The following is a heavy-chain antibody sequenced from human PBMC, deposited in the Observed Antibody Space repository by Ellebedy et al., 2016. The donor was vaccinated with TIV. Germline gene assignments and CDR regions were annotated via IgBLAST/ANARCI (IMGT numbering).Heavy chain of an antibody. CDR3: ARQAAYYYDRDGTGLMDNWFDP. CDR1: GGSISSSSYY. Sequence: GSLRLSCTLSGGSISSSSYYWGWLRQPPGKGREWIASIYYSGNTYYNPSLKTRFTITVATSKNQFSLKLSSVTAADTAVYYCARQAAYYYDRDGTGLMDNWFDPWGQGTLVTVSS. J-gene: IGHJ5*02. D-gene: IGHD3-22*01. V-gene: IGHV4-39*01. CDR2: IYYSGNT.